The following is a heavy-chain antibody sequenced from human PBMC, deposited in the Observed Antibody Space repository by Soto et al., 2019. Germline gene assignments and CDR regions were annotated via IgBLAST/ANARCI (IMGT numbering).Heavy chain of an antibody. D-gene: IGHD3-10*01. CDR1: AISFNTYG. CDR3: AGQRSPEGWFDP. CDR2: VTVTGGST. J-gene: IGHJ5*02. Sequence: PGGSLRLSCAASAISFNTYGVTWVRQAPGKGLEWVSTVTVTGGSTYYADSAKGRFTISRDRSNYTVSLLLNSLRVEDTAIYYCAGQRSPEGWFDPWGQGTLVTVSS. V-gene: IGHV3-23*01.